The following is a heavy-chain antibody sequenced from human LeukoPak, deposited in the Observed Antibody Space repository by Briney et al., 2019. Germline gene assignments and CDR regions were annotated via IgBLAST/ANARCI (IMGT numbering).Heavy chain of an antibody. CDR2: INHSGST. Sequence: SETLSLTCAVYGGSLSGYYWSWIRQPPGKGLEWIGEINHSGSTNYNPSLKSRVTISVDTSMNQFSLKLSSVTAADTAVYYCARGPLIQGGWYRHYWFDPRGQGTLVTVSS. CDR1: GGSLSGYY. V-gene: IGHV4-34*01. CDR3: ARGPLIQGGWYRHYWFDP. D-gene: IGHD6-19*01. J-gene: IGHJ5*02.